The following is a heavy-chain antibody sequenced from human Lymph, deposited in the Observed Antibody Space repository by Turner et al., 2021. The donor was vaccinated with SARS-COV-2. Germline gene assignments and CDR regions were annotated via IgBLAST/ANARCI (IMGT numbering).Heavy chain of an antibody. D-gene: IGHD5-12*01. Sequence: QLQLQESGPGLVTPSETLSLTCTVSGGPTSRSSYYWGWIRQPPGKGLEWIGSITYSGSTYYNPSLKSRVTISVDTSKNHFSLKLSSVTAADTALYYCAIRRWLRGPIDYWGQGTLVTVSS. CDR1: GGPTSRSSYY. CDR3: AIRRWLRGPIDY. CDR2: ITYSGST. V-gene: IGHV4-39*02. J-gene: IGHJ4*02.